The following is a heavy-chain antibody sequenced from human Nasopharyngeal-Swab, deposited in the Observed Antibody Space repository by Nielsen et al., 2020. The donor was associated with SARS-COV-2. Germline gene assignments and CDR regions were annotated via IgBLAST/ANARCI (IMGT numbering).Heavy chain of an antibody. CDR2: VNSDGSTK. J-gene: IGHJ4*02. V-gene: IGHV3-74*01. Sequence: GESLKIPCSAPGFTFSSHWMQWVRQAPGKGLEWVARVNSDGSTKNHADSLQGRFSISRDNVKNEVYLQVSGLRGEDTAVYYCGRAGYYRIDYWGQGTLVTVSS. D-gene: IGHD2-15*01. CDR3: GRAGYYRIDY. CDR1: GFTFSSHW.